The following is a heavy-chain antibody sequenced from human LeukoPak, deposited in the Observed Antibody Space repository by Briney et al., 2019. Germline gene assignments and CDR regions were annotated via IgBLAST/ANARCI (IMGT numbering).Heavy chain of an antibody. CDR2: ISGSGGST. CDR1: GFTFSSYA. D-gene: IGHD2-15*01. V-gene: IGHV3-23*01. J-gene: IGHJ4*02. Sequence: PGGSLRLSCAASGFTFSSYAMSWVRQAPGKGLEWVSAISGSGGSTYYADSVKGRFTISRDNSKNTLYLQMNSLRAEDTAVYYCAKDQSRLVVVAAPDDYWGQGTLVTVSS. CDR3: AKDQSRLVVVAAPDDY.